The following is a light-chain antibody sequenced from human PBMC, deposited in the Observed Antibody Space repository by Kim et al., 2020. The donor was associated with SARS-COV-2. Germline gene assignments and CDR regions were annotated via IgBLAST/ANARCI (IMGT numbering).Light chain of an antibody. CDR1: QSVSSY. V-gene: IGKV3-11*01. Sequence: DIVLTQSPGTLSLSPGERATLSCRASQSVSSYLAWYQQKPGQAPRLLIYDASKRATDIPARFSGSGSGTDFNLTISGLEPEDFAVYYCHQRSSWPLTFGGGTKVDIK. J-gene: IGKJ4*01. CDR3: HQRSSWPLT. CDR2: DAS.